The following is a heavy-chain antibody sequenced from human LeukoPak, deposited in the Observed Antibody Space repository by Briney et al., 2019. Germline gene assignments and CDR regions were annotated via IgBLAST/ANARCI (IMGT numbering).Heavy chain of an antibody. Sequence: PSETPSLTCNVSGTSIKTYYWSWIRQPPGKGLEWIGYIFDRGTTNYNPSLESRVTISAETSKNQVSLKVKSVTAADTAVYYCARGGRSRGSMSFYYMDVWGKGATVTVSS. CDR1: GTSIKTYY. CDR2: IFDRGTT. D-gene: IGHD3-10*01. CDR3: ARGGRSRGSMSFYYMDV. J-gene: IGHJ6*03. V-gene: IGHV4-59*01.